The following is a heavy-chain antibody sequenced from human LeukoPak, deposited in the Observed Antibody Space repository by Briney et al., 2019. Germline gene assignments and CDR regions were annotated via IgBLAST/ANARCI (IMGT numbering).Heavy chain of an antibody. V-gene: IGHV4-39*01. CDR3: ARHSYYYGSGSKFDP. J-gene: IGHJ5*02. Sequence: SETLSLTCTVSGGSISSGSYYWGWIRQPPGKGLEWIGSIYYSGSTYYNPSLKSRVTISVDTSKNQFSLKLSSVTAADTAVYYCARHSYYYGSGSKFDPWGQGTLVTVSS. CDR2: IYYSGST. CDR1: GGSISSGSYY. D-gene: IGHD3-10*01.